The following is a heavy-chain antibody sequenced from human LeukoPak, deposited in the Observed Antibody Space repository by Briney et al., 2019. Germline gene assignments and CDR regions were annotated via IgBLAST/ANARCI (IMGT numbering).Heavy chain of an antibody. CDR1: GGTFSSYA. D-gene: IGHD3-9*01. CDR2: IIPIFGTA. J-gene: IGHJ4*02. V-gene: IGHV1-69*05. Sequence: ASVKVSCKASGGTFSSYAISWVRQAPGQGREWMGRIIPIFGTANYAQKFQGRVTITTDESTSTAYMELSSLRSEDTAVYYCARDLGILTGQEAPWDYWGQGTLVTVSS. CDR3: ARDLGILTGQEAPWDY.